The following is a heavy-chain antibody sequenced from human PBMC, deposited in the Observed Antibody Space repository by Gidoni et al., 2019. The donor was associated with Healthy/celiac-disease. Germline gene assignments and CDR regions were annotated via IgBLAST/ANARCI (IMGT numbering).Heavy chain of an antibody. CDR3: ARGVMRGCYPRAVDY. J-gene: IGHJ4*02. CDR2: INHSGST. D-gene: IGHD6-19*01. CDR1: GGSVRGYY. Sequence: QVQLQQWGAGLLKPSETLSLTCAIYGGSVRGYYWSWIRQPPGQGLEWIGEINHSGSTNYNPSLKSRVTISVDTSKNQFSLKLSSVTAADTAVYYCARGVMRGCYPRAVDYWGQGTLVTVSS. V-gene: IGHV4-34*01.